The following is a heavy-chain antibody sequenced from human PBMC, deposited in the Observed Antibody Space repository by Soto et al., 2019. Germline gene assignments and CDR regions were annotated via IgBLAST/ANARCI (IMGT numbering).Heavy chain of an antibody. CDR1: GASVSTGAYY. Sequence: SETLSLTCTVSGASVSTGAYYWGWVRQRPGKGLEWVGYIYESGYTYYNTSLKSRLTISLDRSNNQFSLGLTSVTAADTAVYYCASTYYYDSSGYYQFDYWGQGTLVTVSS. D-gene: IGHD3-22*01. CDR3: ASTYYYDSSGYYQFDY. V-gene: IGHV4-30-4*08. J-gene: IGHJ4*02. CDR2: IYESGYT.